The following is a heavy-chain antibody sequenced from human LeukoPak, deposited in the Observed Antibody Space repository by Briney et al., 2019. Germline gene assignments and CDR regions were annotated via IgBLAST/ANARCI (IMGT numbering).Heavy chain of an antibody. CDR2: ISGDGTTT. J-gene: IGHJ4*02. V-gene: IGHV3-74*01. Sequence: GGSLRLSCAVSGFTSSNDWMHWVRHAPGKGLLWVSRISGDGTTTNYADSVKGRFTISRDNAKNTLYLQMDSLRAEDTAVYYCAGTWSFDYWGQGTLVTVSS. D-gene: IGHD2-15*01. CDR1: GFTSSNDW. CDR3: AGTWSFDY.